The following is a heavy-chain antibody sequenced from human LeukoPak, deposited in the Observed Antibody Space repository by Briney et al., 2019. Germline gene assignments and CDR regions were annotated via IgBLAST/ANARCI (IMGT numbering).Heavy chain of an antibody. CDR3: ARPMVSTLDY. CDR1: GSTFTSYW. Sequence: GESLKISCKGSGSTFTSYWIAWVRQMPGKGLEWMGIIYPGDSDTRYSPSFQGQVTISADKSISTAYLQWSSLKASDTAMYYCARPMVSTLDYWGQGTLVTVSS. V-gene: IGHV5-51*01. J-gene: IGHJ4*02. D-gene: IGHD3-10*01. CDR2: IYPGDSDT.